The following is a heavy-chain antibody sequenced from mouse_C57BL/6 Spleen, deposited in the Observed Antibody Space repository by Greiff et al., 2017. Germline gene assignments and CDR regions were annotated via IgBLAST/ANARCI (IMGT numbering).Heavy chain of an antibody. Sequence: QVKLQQSGAELVKPGASVKISCKASGYAFSSYWMNWVKQRPGKGLEWIGQLYPGDGDTNYNGKFKGKATLTADKASSTAYMQLSSLTSEDSAVYFCARRITTVVRYFDVWGTGTTVTVSS. CDR1: GYAFSSYW. V-gene: IGHV1-80*01. CDR2: LYPGDGDT. CDR3: ARRITTVVRYFDV. J-gene: IGHJ1*03. D-gene: IGHD1-1*01.